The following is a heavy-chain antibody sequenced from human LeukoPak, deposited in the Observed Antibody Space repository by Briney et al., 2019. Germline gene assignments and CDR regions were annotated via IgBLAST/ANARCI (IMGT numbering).Heavy chain of an antibody. CDR3: ARLGYCSGGSCYYYYMDV. J-gene: IGHJ6*03. CDR1: GDSLRSSSYY. CDR2: IYYCGNT. Sequence: FEALFLHCTVFGDSLRSSSYYWGWIRPPPGEGLWGIWGIYYCGNTYYNPSLKSRVTISVDTSKNQFSLKLSSVTAADTAAYYCARLGYCSGGSCYYYYMDVWGKGTTVTVSS. V-gene: IGHV4-39*07. D-gene: IGHD2-15*01.